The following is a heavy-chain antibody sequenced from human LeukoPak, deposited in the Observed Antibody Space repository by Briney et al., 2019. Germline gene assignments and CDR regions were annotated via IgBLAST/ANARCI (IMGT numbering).Heavy chain of an antibody. CDR3: ARVAARGTIFGVVTDDAFDI. Sequence: ASVKVSCKASGYTFTSYDISWVRQAPGQGLEWMGGIIPIFGTANYAQKFQGRVTITADESTSTAYMELSSLRSEDTAVYYCARVAARGTIFGVVTDDAFDIWGQGTMVTVSS. CDR2: IIPIFGTA. D-gene: IGHD3-3*01. J-gene: IGHJ3*02. CDR1: GYTFTSYD. V-gene: IGHV1-69*13.